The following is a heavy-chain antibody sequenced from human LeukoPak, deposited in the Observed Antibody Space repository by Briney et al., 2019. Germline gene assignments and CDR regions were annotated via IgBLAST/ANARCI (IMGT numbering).Heavy chain of an antibody. Sequence: GGSLRLSCAASGFTFSTYAVNWVRQAPGKGLEWVSAISGSGGSTYYADSVKGRFTISRDNSKNTLYLQMNSLRAEDTAVYYCAKDSYDFWSGYYTDKLFDYWGQGTLVTVSS. D-gene: IGHD3-3*01. CDR3: AKDSYDFWSGYYTDKLFDY. V-gene: IGHV3-23*01. J-gene: IGHJ4*02. CDR1: GFTFSTYA. CDR2: ISGSGGST.